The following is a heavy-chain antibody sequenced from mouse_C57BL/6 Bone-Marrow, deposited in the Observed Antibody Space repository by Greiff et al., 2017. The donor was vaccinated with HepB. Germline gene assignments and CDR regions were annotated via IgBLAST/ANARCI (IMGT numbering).Heavy chain of an antibody. Sequence: VQLQQSGAELARPGASVKLSCKASGYTFTSYGISWVKQRTGQGLEWIGEIYPRSGNTYYNEKFKGKATLTADKSSSTAYMELRSLTSEDSAVYFCVGCSGYPFDYWGQGTTLTVSS. J-gene: IGHJ2*01. D-gene: IGHD3-2*02. CDR3: VGCSGYPFDY. CDR1: GYTFTSYG. V-gene: IGHV1-81*01. CDR2: IYPRSGNT.